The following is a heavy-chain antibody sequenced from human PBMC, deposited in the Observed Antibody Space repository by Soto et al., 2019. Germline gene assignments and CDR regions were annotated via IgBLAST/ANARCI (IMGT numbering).Heavy chain of an antibody. J-gene: IGHJ4*02. V-gene: IGHV3-11*01. D-gene: IGHD6-19*01. CDR2: TSGSGSNI. CDR3: ASPGYSSGWTGLGY. Sequence: GGSLRLSCAASGFTFSDYYMSWIRQAPGKGLEWVSYTSGSGSNIYYTDSVKGRFTISRDNAKTSLYLQMNSLRAEDTAVYYCASPGYSSGWTGLGYWGQGTLVTVSS. CDR1: GFTFSDYY.